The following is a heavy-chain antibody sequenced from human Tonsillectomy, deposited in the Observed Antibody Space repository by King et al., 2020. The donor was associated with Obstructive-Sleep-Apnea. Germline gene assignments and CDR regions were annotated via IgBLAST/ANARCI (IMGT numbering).Heavy chain of an antibody. CDR3: TTDLQYYYDSSGYACFDY. CDR1: GFTFSNAW. V-gene: IGHV3-15*01. J-gene: IGHJ4*02. CDR2: IKSKTEGGTT. Sequence: EVQLVESGGGLVKPGGSLRLSCAASGFTFSNAWMSWVRQAPGKGLEWVCRIKSKTEGGTTDYAAPVKGRFTISRDDSKNTLYLQMNSLKTEDTAVYYCTTDLQYYYDSSGYACFDYWGQGTLVTVSS. D-gene: IGHD3-22*01.